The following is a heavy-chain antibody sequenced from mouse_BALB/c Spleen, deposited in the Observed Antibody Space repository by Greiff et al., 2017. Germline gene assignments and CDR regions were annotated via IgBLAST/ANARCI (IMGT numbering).Heavy chain of an antibody. Sequence: EVQLVESGGGLVKPGGSLKLSCAASGFTFSSYAMSWVRQSPEKRLEWVAEISSGGSYTYYPDTVTGRFTISRDNAKNTLYLEMSSLRSEDTAMYYCARDSGGFDYWGQGTTLTVSS. CDR1: GFTFSSYA. V-gene: IGHV5-9-4*01. CDR2: ISSGGSYT. D-gene: IGHD6-1*01. J-gene: IGHJ2*01. CDR3: ARDSGGFDY.